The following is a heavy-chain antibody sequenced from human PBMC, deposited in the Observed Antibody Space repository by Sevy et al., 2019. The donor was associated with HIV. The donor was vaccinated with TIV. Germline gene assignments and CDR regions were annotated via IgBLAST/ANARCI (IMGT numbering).Heavy chain of an antibody. CDR2: INANNGNT. V-gene: IGHV1-18*01. Sequence: ASVKVSCQASSYTFSTYGITWVRQAPGQGLEWMGWINANNGNTNYAQKFQGRVTMTTDTSSTTAYMELMSLRSDDTAIYYCARDSMPLVQGLVITPYFYGMDVWGQGTTVTVSS. D-gene: IGHD3-10*01. J-gene: IGHJ6*02. CDR3: ARDSMPLVQGLVITPYFYGMDV. CDR1: SYTFSTYG.